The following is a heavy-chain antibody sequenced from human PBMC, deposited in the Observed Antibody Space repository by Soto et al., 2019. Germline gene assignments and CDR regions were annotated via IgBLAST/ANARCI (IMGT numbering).Heavy chain of an antibody. D-gene: IGHD6-13*01. CDR1: GYTFTSYA. Sequence: QVQLVQSGAEAKKPGASVKVSCKASGYTFTSYAMHWVRQAPGQRLEWMGWINAGNGNTKYSQKFQGRVTITRDTSASTAYMELSSLRSEDTAVYYCARDRQQRNWFDPWGQGTLVTVSS. J-gene: IGHJ5*02. V-gene: IGHV1-3*01. CDR2: INAGNGNT. CDR3: ARDRQQRNWFDP.